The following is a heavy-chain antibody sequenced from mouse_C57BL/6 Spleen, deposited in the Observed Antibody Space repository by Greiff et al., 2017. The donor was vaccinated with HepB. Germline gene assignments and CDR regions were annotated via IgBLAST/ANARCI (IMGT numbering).Heavy chain of an antibody. J-gene: IGHJ4*01. Sequence: QVHVKQSGPGLVAPSQSLSITCTVSGFSLTSYGVHWVRQPPGKGLEWLVVIWSDGSTTYNSALKSRLSISKDNSKSQVFLKMNSLQTDDTAMYYCARHLSNYGYAMDYWGQGTSVTVSS. V-gene: IGHV2-6-1*01. D-gene: IGHD2-5*01. CDR1: GFSLTSYG. CDR2: IWSDGST. CDR3: ARHLSNYGYAMDY.